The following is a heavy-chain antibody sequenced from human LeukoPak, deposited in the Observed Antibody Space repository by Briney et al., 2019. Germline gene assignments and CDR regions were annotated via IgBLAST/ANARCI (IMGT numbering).Heavy chain of an antibody. J-gene: IGHJ3*02. D-gene: IGHD2-2*02. CDR2: IIPIFGTA. V-gene: IGHV1-69*01. CDR1: GGTFSSYA. Sequence: SVKVSCKASGGTFSSYAISWVRQAPGQGLEWMGGIIPIFGTANYAQMFQGRVTITADESTSTAYMELSSLRSEDTAVYYCARCRRGYCSSTSCYTGDAFDIWGQGTMVTVSS. CDR3: ARCRRGYCSSTSCYTGDAFDI.